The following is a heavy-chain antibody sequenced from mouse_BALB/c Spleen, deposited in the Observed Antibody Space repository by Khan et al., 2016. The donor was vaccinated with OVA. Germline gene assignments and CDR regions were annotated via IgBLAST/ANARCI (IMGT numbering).Heavy chain of an antibody. Sequence: QVQLMQSGAELARPGASVKMSCKASGYTFTSYTMHWIKKRPGQGLEWIGYINPSNDYTNYNQKFKDKVTLTTDKSSNTAYLRLSSLTSDDSAVYDSVRDGAYHRNNGWFAYWGQGTLVTVSA. CDR1: GYTFTSYT. D-gene: IGHD2-5*01. J-gene: IGHJ3*01. V-gene: IGHV1-4*01. CDR2: INPSNDYT. CDR3: VRDGAYHRNNGWFAY.